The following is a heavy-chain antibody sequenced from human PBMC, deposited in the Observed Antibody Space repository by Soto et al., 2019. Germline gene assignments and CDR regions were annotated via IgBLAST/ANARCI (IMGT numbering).Heavy chain of an antibody. Sequence: QVQLQESGPGLVKPSQTLSLTCTVSGGSINSGGYCWSWIRQHPGKGLDWIGCISYGGSTSYNPSLKSPVTISVDTSTNQFSLKLTSVTAADTAVYYCSRGILVWGQGALITVSS. D-gene: IGHD5-18*01. V-gene: IGHV4-31*01. CDR1: GGSINSGGYC. J-gene: IGHJ4*02. CDR2: ISYGGST. CDR3: SRGILV.